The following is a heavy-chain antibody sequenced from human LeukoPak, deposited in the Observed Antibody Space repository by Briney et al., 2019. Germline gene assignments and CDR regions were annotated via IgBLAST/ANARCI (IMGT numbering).Heavy chain of an antibody. CDR1: GYTFTGYY. V-gene: IGHV1-46*01. CDR2: ISPSGGST. J-gene: IGHJ5*02. D-gene: IGHD5-12*01. CDR3: ARGRSGYDYNWFDP. Sequence: ASVKVSCKASGYTFTGYYMHWVRQAPGQGPEWMGVISPSGGSTTYAQKFQGRVTLTRDMSTSTDYLELSSLRSDDTALYYCARGRSGYDYNWFDPWGQGTLVTVSS.